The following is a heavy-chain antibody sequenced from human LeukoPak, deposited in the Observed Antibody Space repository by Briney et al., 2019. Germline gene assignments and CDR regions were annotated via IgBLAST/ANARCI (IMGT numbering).Heavy chain of an antibody. CDR3: ARPDYGSGSLYYYGMDV. Sequence: SETLSLTCTVSGGSISSFYWSWIRQPPGKGLEWIGYIYYSGSTSYHPSLKSRVTISVDTSKNQFSLKLTSVTAADTAVYYCARPDYGSGSLYYYGMDVWGQGATVTVSS. J-gene: IGHJ6*02. V-gene: IGHV4-59*01. D-gene: IGHD3-10*01. CDR2: IYYSGST. CDR1: GGSISSFY.